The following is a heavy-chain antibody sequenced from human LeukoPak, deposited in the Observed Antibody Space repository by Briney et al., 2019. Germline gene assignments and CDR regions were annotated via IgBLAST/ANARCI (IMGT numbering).Heavy chain of an antibody. Sequence: SETLSLTCTVSGGSIINYYWSWIRQTPGKGLEWIGYISYSGSTDYNPSLKSRVAISVDTSKNQFSLKLTSVTTADTAVYYCAGEDYFDSSGYASWRFDIWGQGTMVTVSS. CDR1: GGSIINYY. J-gene: IGHJ3*02. CDR3: AGEDYFDSSGYASWRFDI. V-gene: IGHV4-59*01. D-gene: IGHD3-22*01. CDR2: ISYSGST.